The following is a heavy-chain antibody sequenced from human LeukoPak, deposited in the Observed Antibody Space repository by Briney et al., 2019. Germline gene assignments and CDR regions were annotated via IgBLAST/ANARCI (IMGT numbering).Heavy chain of an antibody. D-gene: IGHD4-23*01. V-gene: IGHV3-23*01. CDR2: ISGSGGST. CDR3: AKDNDYGGNSGYNWFDP. Sequence: PGGSLRLSCAASGFTFSSYAMSWVRQAPGKGLEWVSAISGSGGSTYYADSVKGRFTISRDNSKNTLYLQMNSLRAEDTAVYYCAKDNDYGGNSGYNWFDPWGLGTLVTVSS. CDR1: GFTFSSYA. J-gene: IGHJ5*02.